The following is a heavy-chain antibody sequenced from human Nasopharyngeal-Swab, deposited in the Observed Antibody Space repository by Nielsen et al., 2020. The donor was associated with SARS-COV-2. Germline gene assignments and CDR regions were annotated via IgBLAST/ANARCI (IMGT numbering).Heavy chain of an antibody. Sequence: WIRQPPGKGLEWIGEINHSGSTNYNPSLKSRVTTSVDTSKNQFSLKLSAVTAADTAVYYCARGPTQQLVRDYWGQGTLVTVSS. D-gene: IGHD6-13*01. CDR2: INHSGST. CDR3: ARGPTQQLVRDY. V-gene: IGHV4-34*01. J-gene: IGHJ4*02.